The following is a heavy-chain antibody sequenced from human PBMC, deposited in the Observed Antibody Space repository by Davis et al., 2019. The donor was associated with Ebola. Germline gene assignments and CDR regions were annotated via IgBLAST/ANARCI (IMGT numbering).Heavy chain of an antibody. D-gene: IGHD2-8*02. V-gene: IGHV3-53*01. CDR1: GFVVGSNY. CDR2: ITSGGST. Sequence: GESLKTPCAASGFVVGSNYMSWVRQSPGKGLDWVSIITSGGSTYYADSVKGRFAISRDSSNKTVYLQMNSLRPEDSAVYYCARDGGVGLWGQGTLVTVSS. J-gene: IGHJ4*02. CDR3: ARDGGVGL.